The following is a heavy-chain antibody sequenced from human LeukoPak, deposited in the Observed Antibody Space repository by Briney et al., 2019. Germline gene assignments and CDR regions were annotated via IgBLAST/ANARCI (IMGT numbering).Heavy chain of an antibody. Sequence: SEPLSLTCGVYGGSFSGYYWSWFRQPPGKGLEWIGEINHSGSTNYNPSLKSRVTISVDTSKNQFSLKLSSVTAADTAVYYCARGSRFFGVLPMDPWGQGTLVTVSS. CDR1: GGSFSGYY. CDR3: ARGSRFFGVLPMDP. V-gene: IGHV4-34*01. CDR2: INHSGST. D-gene: IGHD3-3*01. J-gene: IGHJ5*02.